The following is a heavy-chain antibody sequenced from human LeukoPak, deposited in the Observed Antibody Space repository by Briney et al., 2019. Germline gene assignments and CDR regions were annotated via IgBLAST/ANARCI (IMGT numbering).Heavy chain of an antibody. J-gene: IGHJ4*02. CDR3: ARVPYYYDSSGYYSVFDY. CDR2: IYYSGST. V-gene: IGHV4-59*01. CDR1: GGSISSYY. Sequence: PSETLSLTCTVSGGSISSYYRSWIRQPPGKGLEWIGYIYYSGSTNYNPSLKSRVTISVDTSKNQFSLKLSSVTAADTAVYYCARVPYYYDSSGYYSVFDYWGQGTLVTVSS. D-gene: IGHD3-22*01.